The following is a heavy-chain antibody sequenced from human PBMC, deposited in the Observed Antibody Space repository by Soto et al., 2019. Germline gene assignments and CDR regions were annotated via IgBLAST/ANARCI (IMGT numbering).Heavy chain of an antibody. J-gene: IGHJ4*02. Sequence: GGSLRLSCAASGLTFSSYAMRWVRQAPGQGLEWVSAISRCGASTYYADAVKGQFTISRDNSKNTLYLQMNSRRAEDTAVYYCAKVHRYYDSSGYYYRYYFDYWGQGTLVTVSS. CDR2: ISRCGAST. CDR1: GLTFSSYA. D-gene: IGHD3-22*01. V-gene: IGHV3-23*01. CDR3: AKVHRYYDSSGYYYRYYFDY.